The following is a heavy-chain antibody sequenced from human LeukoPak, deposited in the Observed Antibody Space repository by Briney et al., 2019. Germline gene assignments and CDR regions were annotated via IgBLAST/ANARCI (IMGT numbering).Heavy chain of an antibody. Sequence: SQTLSLTCTVSGGSISSGSYYWSWIRQPAGKGLEWIGRIYTSGSTNYNPSLKSRVTISVDTSKNQFSLKLSSVTAADTAVYYCARGTYATPNDYWGQGTLVTVS. V-gene: IGHV4-61*02. D-gene: IGHD1-26*01. CDR1: GGSISSGSYY. CDR2: IYTSGST. CDR3: ARGTYATPNDY. J-gene: IGHJ4*02.